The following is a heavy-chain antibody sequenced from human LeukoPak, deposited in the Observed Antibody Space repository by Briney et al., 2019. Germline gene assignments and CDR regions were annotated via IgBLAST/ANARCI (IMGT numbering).Heavy chain of an antibody. V-gene: IGHV4-59*08. CDR2: IYYSGST. CDR3: ARGPNYPSPSPFDY. D-gene: IGHD5-24*01. Sequence: SETLSLTCTVSGGSISSYYWSWIRQPPGKGLEWIGCIYYSGSTDYNPSLKSRVTISVDTSKNQFSRKLSSVTAADTAVYYCARGPNYPSPSPFDYWGQGTLVTVSS. CDR1: GGSISSYY. J-gene: IGHJ4*02.